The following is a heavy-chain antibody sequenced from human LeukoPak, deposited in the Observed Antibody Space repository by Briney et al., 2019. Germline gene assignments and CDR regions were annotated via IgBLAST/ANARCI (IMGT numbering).Heavy chain of an antibody. CDR1: GGSISSGGYS. Sequence: SETLSLTCTVSGGSISSGGYSWSWIRQHPGKGLEWIGYIYYSGSTYYNPSLKSRVTISVDTSKNQFSLKLSSVTAADTAVYYCARDGGTIFGVVPRAFDIWGQGTMVTVSS. D-gene: IGHD3-3*01. V-gene: IGHV4-31*03. J-gene: IGHJ3*02. CDR3: ARDGGTIFGVVPRAFDI. CDR2: IYYSGST.